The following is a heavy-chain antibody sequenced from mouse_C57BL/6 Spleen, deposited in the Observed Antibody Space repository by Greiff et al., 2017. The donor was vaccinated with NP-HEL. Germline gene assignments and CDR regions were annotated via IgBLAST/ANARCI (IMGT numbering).Heavy chain of an antibody. D-gene: IGHD1-1*01. CDR2: ISYDGSN. CDR1: GYSITSCYY. CDR3: AREGYYGSTLGFAD. V-gene: IGHV3-6*01. Sequence: VQLQQSGPGLVKPSQSLSLTCSVTGYSITSCYYWNWIRQFPGNKLEWMGYISYDGSNNYTPSHKNRISITRDTSTHQFFQKLNHVTTEDTTTDDCAREGYYGSTLGFADWGQGTLVTVSA. J-gene: IGHJ3*01.